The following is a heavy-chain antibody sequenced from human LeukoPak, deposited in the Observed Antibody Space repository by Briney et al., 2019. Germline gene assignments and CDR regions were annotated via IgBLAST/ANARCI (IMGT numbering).Heavy chain of an antibody. D-gene: IGHD5-18*01. J-gene: IGHJ6*03. CDR3: ASFTAMASYYYYYMDV. V-gene: IGHV1-46*01. CDR2: INPSGGST. CDR1: GYTFTSYY. Sequence: GASVKVSCKASGYTFTSYYMHWVRQAPGQGLEWMGIINPSGGSTSYAQKFQGRVTITADKSTSTAYMELSSLRSEDTAVYYCASFTAMASYYYYYMDVWGKGTTVTVSS.